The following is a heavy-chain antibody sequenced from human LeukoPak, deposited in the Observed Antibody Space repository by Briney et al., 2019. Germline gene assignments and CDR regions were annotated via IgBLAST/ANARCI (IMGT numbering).Heavy chain of an antibody. CDR1: GGSISSSHYY. CDR2: IYYSGST. CDR3: ARRGSDFWSGDKAFDI. J-gene: IGHJ3*02. V-gene: IGHV4-61*01. D-gene: IGHD3-3*01. Sequence: PSETLSLTCTVSGGSISSSHYYWNWIRQPPGKGLEWIGYIYYSGSTNYNPSLKSRVTISVDTSKNQFSLKLTSVTAADTAVYYCARRGSDFWSGDKAFDIWGQGTMVTVSS.